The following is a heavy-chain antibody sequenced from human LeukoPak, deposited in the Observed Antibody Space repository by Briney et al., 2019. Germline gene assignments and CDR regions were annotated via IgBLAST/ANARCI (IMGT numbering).Heavy chain of an antibody. CDR3: ARGSYYNPFDY. Sequence: GASVKDSCKASGGTFSSYSITWVRQAPGQGLEWMGIINPSGGSTGYAQKFQGRVTMTRDTSTSTVYMELSSLRSEDTAVYYCARGSYYNPFDYWGQGTLVTVSS. CDR2: INPSGGST. CDR1: GGTFSSYS. V-gene: IGHV1-46*01. D-gene: IGHD3-10*01. J-gene: IGHJ4*02.